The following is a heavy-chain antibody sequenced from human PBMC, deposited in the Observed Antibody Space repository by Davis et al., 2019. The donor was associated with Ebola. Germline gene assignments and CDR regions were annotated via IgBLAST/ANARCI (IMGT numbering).Heavy chain of an antibody. J-gene: IGHJ5*02. V-gene: IGHV4-59*08. CDR1: GGSFSGYY. CDR2: MFHSGRT. Sequence: SETLSLTCAVYGGSFSGYYWSWIRQPPGKGLEWIGYMFHSGRTNYNPSLKSRVTISVDTSKNQFSLKLSSVTAADTAMYYCARRGTSSWYAGWFDPWGQGTLVTVSS. D-gene: IGHD6-13*01. CDR3: ARRGTSSWYAGWFDP.